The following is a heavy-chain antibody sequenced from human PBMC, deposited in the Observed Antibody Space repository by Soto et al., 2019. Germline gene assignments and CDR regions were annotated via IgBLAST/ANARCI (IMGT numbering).Heavy chain of an antibody. D-gene: IGHD3-22*01. CDR1: GYTFTNYY. J-gene: IGHJ4*02. CDR2: INPSGGST. V-gene: IGHV1-46*01. Sequence: GASVKVSCKASGYTFTNYYIRWVRQAPGQGLEWMGLINPSGGSTTYAQKFQGRVTMTRDTSTRTVYMELSSLRSEDTAVYYCARDKVDNYYYDSTGYKDYWGQGTLVTVSS. CDR3: ARDKVDNYYYDSTGYKDY.